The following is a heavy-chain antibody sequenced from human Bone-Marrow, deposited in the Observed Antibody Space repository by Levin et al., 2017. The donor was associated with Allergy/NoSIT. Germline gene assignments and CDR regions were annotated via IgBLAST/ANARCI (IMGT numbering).Heavy chain of an antibody. D-gene: IGHD6-19*01. J-gene: IGHJ4*02. CDR1: GFTVSSNY. CDR3: ARDDSSGCFDF. CDR2: IYSGGNT. V-gene: IGHV3-53*01. Sequence: HGESLKISCAVSGFTVSSNYMAWVRQAPGKGLEWVSTIYSGGNTYYTDSVKGRFTISRDRSKNTLYLQMDSLRAEDTAVYYCARDDSSGCFDFWGQGTLVTVSS.